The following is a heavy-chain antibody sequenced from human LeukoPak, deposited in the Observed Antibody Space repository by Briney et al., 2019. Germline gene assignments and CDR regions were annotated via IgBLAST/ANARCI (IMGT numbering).Heavy chain of an antibody. Sequence: PSETLSLTCTVSGGSISSSSYYWGWIRQPPGKGLEWIGSIYYSGSTYYNPSLKSRVTISVDTSKNQFSLKLSSVTAADTAVYYCARHSIISQFYWGRGTMVTVSS. D-gene: IGHD3-3*02. CDR2: IYYSGST. V-gene: IGHV4-39*01. J-gene: IGHJ3*01. CDR3: ARHSIISQFY. CDR1: GGSISSSSYY.